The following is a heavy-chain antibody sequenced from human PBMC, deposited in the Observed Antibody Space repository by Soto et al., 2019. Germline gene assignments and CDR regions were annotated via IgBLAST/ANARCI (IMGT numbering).Heavy chain of an antibody. CDR3: ARLEGLATISYYFDF. CDR2: IYYRGNT. Sequence: ASETLSLTCSVSGDSINSDKYYWGWIRQPPGKGLEWIGSIYYRGNTYYNPSLQTRVTISLDKSKSQFSLKLNSVTVADSAVYFCARLEGLATISYYFDFWGQGALVTVSS. J-gene: IGHJ4*02. D-gene: IGHD3-9*01. V-gene: IGHV4-39*01. CDR1: GDSINSDKYY.